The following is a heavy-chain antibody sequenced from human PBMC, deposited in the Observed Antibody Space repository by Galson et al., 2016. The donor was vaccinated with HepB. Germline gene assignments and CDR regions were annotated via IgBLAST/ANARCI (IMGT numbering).Heavy chain of an antibody. D-gene: IGHD3-10*01. CDR3: ARDRSSGSGSFGY. CDR2: IYYSGST. CDR1: GGSMSTYY. J-gene: IGHJ4*02. V-gene: IGHV4-59*12. Sequence: ETLSLTCTVSGGSMSTYYWSWIRQPPGKGLEWIAFIYYSGSTYYNPSLKSRVTISVDTSKNQFSLKLSSVTAADTAVYFCARDRSSGSGSFGYWGQGTLVTVSS.